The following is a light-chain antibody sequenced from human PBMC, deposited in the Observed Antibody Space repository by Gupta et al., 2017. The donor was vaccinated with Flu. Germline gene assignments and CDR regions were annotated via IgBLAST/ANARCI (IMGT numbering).Light chain of an antibody. V-gene: IGKV1-39*01. CDR1: QSISSY. Sequence: DIQMPQSPSSRSASVGDRVTITCRASQSISSYLNWYQQKPGKAPKLLIYAASSLQSGVPSRFSGSGSGTDLTLTISSLQPEDFATYYCQQSYSTPRRFGQGTKLEIK. J-gene: IGKJ2*03. CDR3: QQSYSTPRR. CDR2: AAS.